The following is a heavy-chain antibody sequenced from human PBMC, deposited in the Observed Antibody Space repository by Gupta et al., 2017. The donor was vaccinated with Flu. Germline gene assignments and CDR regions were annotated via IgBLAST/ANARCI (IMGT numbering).Heavy chain of an antibody. CDR3: AHRRPVGLNYDVLTGFFDY. Sequence: QITLEESGPTLVKRTQTLTLTCTCSGFSLSSTEVGVGWIRQPPGQALEWLALIYWDDDQYYNPSLKTRLAISKDTSRNQVILRMTNMDPADTATYYCAHRRPVGLNYDVLTGFFDYWGQGFQVTVSS. J-gene: IGHJ4*02. CDR2: IYWDDDQ. V-gene: IGHV2-5*02. D-gene: IGHD3-9*01. CDR1: GFSLSSTEVG.